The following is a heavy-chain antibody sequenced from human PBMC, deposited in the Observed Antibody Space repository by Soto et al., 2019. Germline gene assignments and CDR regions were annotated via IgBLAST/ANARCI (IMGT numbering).Heavy chain of an antibody. CDR2: IWYDGSNK. CDR1: GFTFSSYG. J-gene: IGHJ3*02. V-gene: IGHV3-33*01. CDR3: ARDPDSSGWYGEAFDI. Sequence: ESGGGVVQPGRSLRLSCAASGFTFSSYGMHWVRQAPGKGLEWVAVIWYDGSNKYYADSVKGRFTISRDNSKNTLYLQMNSLRAEDTAVYYCARDPDSSGWYGEAFDIWGQGTMVTVSS. D-gene: IGHD6-19*01.